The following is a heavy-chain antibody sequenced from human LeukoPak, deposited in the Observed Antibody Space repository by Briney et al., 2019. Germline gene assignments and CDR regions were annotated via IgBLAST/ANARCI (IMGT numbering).Heavy chain of an antibody. D-gene: IGHD5-12*01. J-gene: IGHJ4*02. V-gene: IGHV3-33*01. CDR1: GFTFDYYA. Sequence: GGSLRLSCAASGFTFDYYAIHWVRQAPGKGRGGVAYIWYDGSHKHYPDSVKGRFTISRDNSKNTVYLQMNSLRAEDTAVYYCVRDAGYSGYDYSFDYWGQGTLVTVSS. CDR3: VRDAGYSGYDYSFDY. CDR2: IWYDGSHK.